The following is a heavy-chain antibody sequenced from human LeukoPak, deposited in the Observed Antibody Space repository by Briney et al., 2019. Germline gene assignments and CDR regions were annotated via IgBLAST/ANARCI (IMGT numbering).Heavy chain of an antibody. Sequence: GASVKVSCKTSGYTFTGYYMHWVRQAPGQGPEWMGRIDPNSGGTNYAQKFQVRVTMTRDTSISTVYMELSGLSSDDTAVYYCARVPGPYTTSRFDYWGQGTLVTDSS. CDR1: GYTFTGYY. D-gene: IGHD2-2*02. CDR2: IDPNSGGT. V-gene: IGHV1-2*02. CDR3: ARVPGPYTTSRFDY. J-gene: IGHJ4*02.